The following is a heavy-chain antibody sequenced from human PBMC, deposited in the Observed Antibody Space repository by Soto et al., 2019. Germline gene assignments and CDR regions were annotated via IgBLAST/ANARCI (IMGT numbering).Heavy chain of an antibody. Sequence: AGAVKVSCKASGYTFTSYDINWVGQATGQGREGMGWMNPNSGNTGQAQKFQGRDTMTRNTSISTAYMELSRQRSEEKAVDYCARGRIAAACTRYWGQGTLVTVSS. V-gene: IGHV1-8*01. CDR2: MNPNSGNT. J-gene: IGHJ4*02. CDR3: ARGRIAAACTRY. D-gene: IGHD6-13*01. CDR1: GYTFTSYD.